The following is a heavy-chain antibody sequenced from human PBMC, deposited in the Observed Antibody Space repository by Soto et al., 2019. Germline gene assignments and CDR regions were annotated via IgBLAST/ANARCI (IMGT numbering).Heavy chain of an antibody. D-gene: IGHD2-15*01. CDR1: GYTFTSYG. CDR2: ISAYNGNT. J-gene: IGHJ6*02. V-gene: IGHV1-18*01. CDR3: AREGRVVVAATRGGYYYYVMDV. Sequence: GASVKVSCKASGYTFTSYGISWVRQAPGQGLEWMGWISAYNGNTNYAQKLQGRVTMTTDTSTSTAYMELRSLRSDDTAVYYCAREGRVVVAATRGGYYYYVMDVWGQGTTVTVSS.